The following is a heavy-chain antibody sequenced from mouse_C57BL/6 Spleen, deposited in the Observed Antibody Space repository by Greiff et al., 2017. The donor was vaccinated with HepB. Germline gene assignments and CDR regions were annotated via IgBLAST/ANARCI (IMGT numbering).Heavy chain of an antibody. CDR1: GYAFSSSW. V-gene: IGHV1-82*01. CDR2: IYPGDGDT. J-gene: IGHJ2*01. D-gene: IGHD2-2*01. CDR3: ASDRVTTVDY. Sequence: QVQLQQSGPELVKPGASVKISCKASGYAFSSSWMNWVKQRPGKGLEWIGRIYPGDGDTNYNGKFKGKATLTADKSSSTAYMQLSSLTSEDSAVYFCASDRVTTVDYWGQGTTLTVSS.